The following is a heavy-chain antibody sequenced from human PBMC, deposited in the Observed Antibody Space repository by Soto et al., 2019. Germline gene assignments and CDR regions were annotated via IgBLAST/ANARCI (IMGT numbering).Heavy chain of an antibody. J-gene: IGHJ3*01. CDR2: VNHNGRN. V-gene: IGHV4-34*01. Sequence: QLHQQQWGAGLLKPSETLSLTCAVYGGSFSGYFWTWIRQSPGKGLEWIGKVNHNGRNNYNPSLKSRVTISLYMSKNQISLKLTSVTAADTAVYYCARGGSSDWQVAFDFWGQVTMVTVSS. CDR1: GGSFSGYF. D-gene: IGHD6-19*01. CDR3: ARGGSSDWQVAFDF.